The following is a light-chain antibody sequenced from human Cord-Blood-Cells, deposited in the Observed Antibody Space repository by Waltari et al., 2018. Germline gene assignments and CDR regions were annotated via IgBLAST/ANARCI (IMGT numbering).Light chain of an antibody. J-gene: IGLJ3*02. Sequence: QPVLTHSSSASASLGSSVTLTCTLSSGHSSYIIAWHQQQPGKAPRYLMKLEGSGSYNKGSGAHDRFSGSSSGADRYLTLAILPSEDEADYYCENWDSNTWVFGGGTKLTVL. CDR2: LEGSGSY. CDR1: SGHSSYI. CDR3: ENWDSNTWV. V-gene: IGLV4-60*03.